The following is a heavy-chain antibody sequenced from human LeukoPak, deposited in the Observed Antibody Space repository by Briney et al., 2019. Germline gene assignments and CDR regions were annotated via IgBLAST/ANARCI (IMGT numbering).Heavy chain of an antibody. J-gene: IGHJ4*02. CDR1: GGSFSGYY. CDR2: INHSGST. Sequence: PSETLSLTCAVYGGSFSGYYWSWIRQPPGKGLEWIGEINHSGSTNYNPSLKGRVTISVDTSKNQFSLKLSSVTAADTAVYYCARGGIGRYFDYWGQGTLVTVSS. CDR3: ARGGIGRYFDY. V-gene: IGHV4-34*01. D-gene: IGHD1-14*01.